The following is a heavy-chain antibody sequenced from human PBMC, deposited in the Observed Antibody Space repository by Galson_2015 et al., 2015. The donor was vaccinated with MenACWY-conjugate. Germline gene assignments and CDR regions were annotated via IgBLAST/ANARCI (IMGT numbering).Heavy chain of an antibody. CDR2: VGSIDGST. V-gene: IGHV3-23*01. CDR1: GFTLSSYA. CDR3: AKDRSSFLSGWFDLDR. D-gene: IGHD6-19*01. J-gene: IGHJ5*02. Sequence: SLRLSCAASGFTLSSYAMSWVRQAPGKGLEWLSGVGSIDGSTYYADSVKGRFTISRDNSRSTLYLQMNNLRVEDTAIYYCAKDRSSFLSGWFDLDRWGQGTLVTVSS.